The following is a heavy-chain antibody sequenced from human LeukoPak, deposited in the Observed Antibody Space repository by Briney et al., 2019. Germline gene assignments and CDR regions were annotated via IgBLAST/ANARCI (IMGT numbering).Heavy chain of an antibody. Sequence: GGAPRLFCGAPGFTLFGSWVRWGRPAPGEGVGVGLAISGNGGATYYADSVKGRFTISRDNSKNTLYLQMNSLRAEDTAIYYCAKYGSGRERNAFDIWGQGTMVSVSS. CDR2: ISGNGGAT. D-gene: IGHD3-10*01. CDR1: GFTLFGSW. J-gene: IGHJ3*02. V-gene: IGHV3-23*01. CDR3: AKYGSGRERNAFDI.